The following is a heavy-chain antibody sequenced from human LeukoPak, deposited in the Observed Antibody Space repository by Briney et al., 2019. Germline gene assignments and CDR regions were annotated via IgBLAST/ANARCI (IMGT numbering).Heavy chain of an antibody. J-gene: IGHJ4*02. CDR1: GFTFSTYT. D-gene: IGHD2-15*01. CDR3: ARGGYCSGGSCGTDY. V-gene: IGHV3-21*01. Sequence: PGGSLRLSCAASGFTFSTYTMNWVRQAPGKGLQWVSSISSSSSYIYYADSVKGRFTISRDNAQNSLYLRMNSLRAEDTAVYYCARGGYCSGGSCGTDYWGQGTLVTVSS. CDR2: ISSSSSYI.